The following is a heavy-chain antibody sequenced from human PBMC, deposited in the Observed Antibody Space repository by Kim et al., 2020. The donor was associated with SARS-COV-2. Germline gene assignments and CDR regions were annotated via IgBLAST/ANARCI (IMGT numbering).Heavy chain of an antibody. CDR1: GGSISSSNYF. CDR2: MYYSGTS. Sequence: SETLSLTCTVSGGSISSSNYFWGWIRQPPGKGLECIGSMYYSGTSYYNPSLKSRVFISVDTSKNQFSLRLTSVTAADTAVYYCARHLHYYGSDNWNWFDP. V-gene: IGHV4-39*01. D-gene: IGHD3-10*01. J-gene: IGHJ5*02. CDR3: ARHLHYYGSDNWNWFDP.